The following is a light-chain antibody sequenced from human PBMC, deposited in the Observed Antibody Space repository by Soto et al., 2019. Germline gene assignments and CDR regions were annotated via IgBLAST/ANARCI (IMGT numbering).Light chain of an antibody. CDR2: GAS. CDR1: QSVSSSY. Sequence: ILLTQAPGAPSLSPGERASLSSRASQSVSSSYLAWYQQKPGQAPRLLIYGASSRATGIPDRFSGSGSGTDFTLTISRLEPEDFAVYYCQQYGSSPWTFGQGTKVDIK. V-gene: IGKV3-20*01. J-gene: IGKJ1*01. CDR3: QQYGSSPWT.